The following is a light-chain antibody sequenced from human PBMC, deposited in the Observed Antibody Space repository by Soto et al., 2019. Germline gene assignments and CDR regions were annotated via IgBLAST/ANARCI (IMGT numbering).Light chain of an antibody. J-gene: IGKJ1*01. CDR2: AAS. CDR1: QGISSD. CDR3: QQYYSYPRT. Sequence: AIRMTQSPSSLSASTGDRVTITCRAIQGISSDLAWYQQKPGKAPKLLIYAASTLQSGVPSRFSGSGYGTDFTLTISCLQSEDFATYYCQQYYSYPRTFGQGTKVEIK. V-gene: IGKV1-8*01.